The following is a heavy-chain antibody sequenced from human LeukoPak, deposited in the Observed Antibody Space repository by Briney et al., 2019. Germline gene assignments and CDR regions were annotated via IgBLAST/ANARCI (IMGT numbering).Heavy chain of an antibody. CDR1: GYSISSGYY. Sequence: PSETLSLTCAVSGYSISSGYYWGWIRQPPGKGLEWIGSIYQSGSTYYNPSLKSRVTISVDTSKNQFSLKLSSVTAADTAVYYCARNGLRFLEWLLFGGSWFDPWGQGTLVTVSS. D-gene: IGHD3-3*01. CDR2: IYQSGST. CDR3: ARNGLRFLEWLLFGGSWFDP. V-gene: IGHV4-38-2*01. J-gene: IGHJ5*02.